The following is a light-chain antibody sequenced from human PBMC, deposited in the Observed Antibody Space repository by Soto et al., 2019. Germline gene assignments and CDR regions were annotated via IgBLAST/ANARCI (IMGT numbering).Light chain of an antibody. CDR1: SNDVGFYNL. Sequence: QSVLTQPASVSGSPGQSITISCSGTSNDVGFYNLVSWYQQYPDKVPKLMIFEGSKRPAGVSNRFSGSKSDNTASLTISGLQAEDEADYYCFSYSTSGTYVFGTGTKLTVL. V-gene: IGLV2-23*01. J-gene: IGLJ1*01. CDR2: EGS. CDR3: FSYSTSGTYV.